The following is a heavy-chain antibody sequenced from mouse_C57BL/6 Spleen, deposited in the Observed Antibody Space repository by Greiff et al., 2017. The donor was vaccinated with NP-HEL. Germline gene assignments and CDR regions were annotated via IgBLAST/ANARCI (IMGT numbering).Heavy chain of an antibody. Sequence: QVQLQQSGAELVKPGASVKISCKASGYAFSSYWMNWVKQRPGKGLEWIGQIYPGDGDTNYNGKFKGKATLTADKSSSTAYRQLRSLTSEDSAVYFCARQDLITTVVADYAMDYWGQGTSVTVSS. CDR1: GYAFSSYW. CDR3: ARQDLITTVVADYAMDY. CDR2: IYPGDGDT. V-gene: IGHV1-80*01. D-gene: IGHD1-1*01. J-gene: IGHJ4*01.